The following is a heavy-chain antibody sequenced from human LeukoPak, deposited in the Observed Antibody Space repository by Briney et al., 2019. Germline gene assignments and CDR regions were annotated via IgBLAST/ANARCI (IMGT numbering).Heavy chain of an antibody. CDR3: ARDFLWFGESDEYYGMDV. V-gene: IGHV4-30-4*01. J-gene: IGHJ6*04. CDR2: IYYSGST. Sequence: SQTLSLTCTVSGGSISSGDYYWSWIRQPPGKGLEWIGYIYYSGSTYYNPSLKGRVTISVDTSKNQFSLKLSSVTAADTAVYYCARDFLWFGESDEYYGMDVWGKGTTVTVSS. D-gene: IGHD3-10*01. CDR1: GGSISSGDYY.